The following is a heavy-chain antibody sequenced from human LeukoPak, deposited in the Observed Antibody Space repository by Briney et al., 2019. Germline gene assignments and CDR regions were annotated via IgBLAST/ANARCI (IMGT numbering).Heavy chain of an antibody. CDR2: INPSNGDT. CDR1: GHTFTYHY. D-gene: IGHD2-15*01. Sequence: ASVKVSCKASGHTFTYHYIHLVRQAPGQGLEWMGIINPSNGDTNYAQRFQGRVTMTRDTSTSTVYMELSSLDSEDTAVYYCARAEGCDYWGQGTLVTVSS. CDR3: ARAEGCDY. V-gene: IGHV1-46*01. J-gene: IGHJ4*02.